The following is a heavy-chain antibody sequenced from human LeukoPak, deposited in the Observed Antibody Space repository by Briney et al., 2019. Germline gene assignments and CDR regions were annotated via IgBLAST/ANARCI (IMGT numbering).Heavy chain of an antibody. CDR1: GYTFTXXG. J-gene: IGHJ4*02. D-gene: IGHD6-13*01. CDR3: AXLWHSSSWLSPFFDY. V-gene: IGHV1-18*01. CDR2: XXAYXXNT. Sequence: ASVNVSCKASGYTFTXXGISWVRQAPGQGXXXXXXXXAYXXNTXXXXXXXXXXXMTTXXSTSTAYMXLRSLRSDDTAVYYCAXLWHSSSWLSPFFDYWGQETLVTVSS.